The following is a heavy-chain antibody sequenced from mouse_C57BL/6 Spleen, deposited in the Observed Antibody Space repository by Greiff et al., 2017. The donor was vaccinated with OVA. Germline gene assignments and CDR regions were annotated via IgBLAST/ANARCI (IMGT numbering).Heavy chain of an antibody. D-gene: IGHD2-4*01. CDR1: GYSITSGYY. CDR3: AVFYYDYDEDY. Sequence: EVKVEESGPGLVKPSQSLSLTCSVTGYSITSGYYWNWIRQFPGNKLEWMGYISYDGSNNYNPSLKNRISITRDTSKNQFFLKLNSVTTEDTATYYCAVFYYDYDEDYWGQGTTLTVSS. CDR2: ISYDGSN. J-gene: IGHJ2*01. V-gene: IGHV3-6*01.